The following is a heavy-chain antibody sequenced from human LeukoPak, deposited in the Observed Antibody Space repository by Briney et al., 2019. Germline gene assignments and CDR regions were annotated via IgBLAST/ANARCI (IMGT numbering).Heavy chain of an antibody. V-gene: IGHV3-30*18. CDR2: ISYDGSNK. CDR3: AKDGTYGSAIGY. J-gene: IGHJ4*02. CDR1: RFTFSSYG. Sequence: GGSLRLSCAASRFTFSSYGMDWVRQAPGNGLEWVAVISYDGSNKYYADSVKGRFTISRDNSKNTLYLQMNSLRAEDTAVYYCAKDGTYGSAIGYWGLRTLVTVSS. D-gene: IGHD3-10*01.